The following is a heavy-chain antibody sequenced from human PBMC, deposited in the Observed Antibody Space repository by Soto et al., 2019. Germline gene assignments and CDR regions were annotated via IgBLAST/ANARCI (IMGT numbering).Heavy chain of an antibody. CDR3: AKDGSWDGGGGES. J-gene: IGHJ4*02. Sequence: QVQLVQSGAELKKPGSSVKVSCSSSGVTFSSYAFTWVRQAPGQGLEWMGNLIPVFRTSNYAQGFQGRLTISADESNNTISMELSSLRYEDTAVYFCAKDGSWDGGGGESWGQGTLVIVSS. CDR1: GVTFSSYA. D-gene: IGHD3-16*01. CDR2: LIPVFRTS. V-gene: IGHV1-69*18.